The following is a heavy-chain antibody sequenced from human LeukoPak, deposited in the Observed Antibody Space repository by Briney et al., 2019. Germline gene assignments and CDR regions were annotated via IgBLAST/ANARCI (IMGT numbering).Heavy chain of an antibody. Sequence: SETLSLTCTVSGGSISSYYWSWIRQPAGKGLEWIGRIYTSGSTNYNPSLKSRVTMSVDTSKNQFSLKLSSVTAADTAVYYCARVRRYYYDSSGYHNWFDPGGQGTLVTVSS. CDR1: GGSISSYY. CDR2: IYTSGST. V-gene: IGHV4-4*07. D-gene: IGHD3-22*01. CDR3: ARVRRYYYDSSGYHNWFDP. J-gene: IGHJ5*02.